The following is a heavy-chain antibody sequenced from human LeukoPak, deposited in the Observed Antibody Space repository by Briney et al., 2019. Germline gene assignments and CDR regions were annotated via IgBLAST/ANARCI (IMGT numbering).Heavy chain of an antibody. Sequence: GGSLRLSCAASGFTFSSYSMNWVRQAPGKGLEWVSSISSSSSYIYYADSVKGRFTISRDNAKNSLYLQMNSLRAEDTAVYYCARVGWPQSGILDYWGQGTLVTVSS. V-gene: IGHV3-21*01. CDR2: ISSSSSYI. CDR3: ARVGWPQSGILDY. D-gene: IGHD5-24*01. CDR1: GFTFSSYS. J-gene: IGHJ4*02.